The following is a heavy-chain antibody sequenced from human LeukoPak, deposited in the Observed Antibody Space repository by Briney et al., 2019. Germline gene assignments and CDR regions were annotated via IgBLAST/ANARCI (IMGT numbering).Heavy chain of an antibody. CDR2: IYSGGST. Sequence: PGGSLRLSCAASGFTVSSNYMSWVRQAPGKGLEWVSVIYSGGSTYYADSVKGRFTISRDDSKKTLYLLMNSLRAEDTVMYYCARTSIDYYYDSSGYYLDYWGQGTLVTVSS. CDR1: GFTVSSNY. D-gene: IGHD3-22*01. CDR3: ARTSIDYYYDSSGYYLDY. V-gene: IGHV3-53*01. J-gene: IGHJ4*02.